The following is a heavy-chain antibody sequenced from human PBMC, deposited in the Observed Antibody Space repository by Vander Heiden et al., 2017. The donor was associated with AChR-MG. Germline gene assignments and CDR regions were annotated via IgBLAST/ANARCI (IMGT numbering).Heavy chain of an antibody. Sequence: CPASGFTFSSYSMNWVRQAPGKGLEWVSSISSSSSYIYYADSVKGRFTISRDNAKNSLYLQMNSLRAEDTAVYYCARVGRYFDWLLSDYYYYGMDVWGQGTTVTVSS. CDR1: GFTFSSYS. V-gene: IGHV3-21*01. D-gene: IGHD3-9*01. J-gene: IGHJ6*02. CDR3: ARVGRYFDWLLSDYYYYGMDV. CDR2: ISSSSSYI.